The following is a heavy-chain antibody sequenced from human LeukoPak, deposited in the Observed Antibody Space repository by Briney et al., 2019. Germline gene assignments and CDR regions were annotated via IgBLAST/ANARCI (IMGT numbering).Heavy chain of an antibody. D-gene: IGHD3-16*01. CDR2: IYYSGST. V-gene: IGHV4-39*01. J-gene: IGHJ5*02. CDR3: ARHRLKQWGPSGWFDP. Sequence: PSETLTLTCTVSGDSISSLTYYWGWVRQPPGKGLEWIGSIYYSGSTYFNPSLKSRAIISVDTSKNHLSLRLISVTAADTAAYYCARHRLKQWGPSGWFDPWGQGTLVTVSS. CDR1: GDSISSLTYY.